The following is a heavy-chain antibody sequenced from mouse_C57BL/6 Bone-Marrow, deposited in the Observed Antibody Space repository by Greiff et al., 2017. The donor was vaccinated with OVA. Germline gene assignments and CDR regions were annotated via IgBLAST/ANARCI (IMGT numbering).Heavy chain of an antibody. D-gene: IGHD1-1*01. CDR1: GYSITSGYY. CDR3: ARDTGPYYAMDY. J-gene: IGHJ4*01. V-gene: IGHV3-6*01. CDR2: ISYDGSN. Sequence: ESGPGLVKPSQSLSLTCSVTGYSITSGYYWNWIRQFPGNKLEWMGYISYDGSNNYNPSLKNRISITRDTSKNQFFLKLNSVTTEDTATYYCARDTGPYYAMDYWGQGTSVTVSS.